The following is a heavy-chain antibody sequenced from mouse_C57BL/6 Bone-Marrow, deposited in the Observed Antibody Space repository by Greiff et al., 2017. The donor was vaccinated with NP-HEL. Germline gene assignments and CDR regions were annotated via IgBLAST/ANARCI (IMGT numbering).Heavy chain of an antibody. Sequence: QVQLQQPGAELVMPGASVKLSCKASGYTFTSYWMHWVKQRPGQGLEWIGEIDPSDSYTNYNQKFKGKSTLTVDKSSSTAYTQLSSLTSEDSAVYYCARFLLLYWYFDVWGTGTTVTVSS. J-gene: IGHJ1*03. CDR2: IDPSDSYT. V-gene: IGHV1-69*01. D-gene: IGHD1-1*01. CDR1: GYTFTSYW. CDR3: ARFLLLYWYFDV.